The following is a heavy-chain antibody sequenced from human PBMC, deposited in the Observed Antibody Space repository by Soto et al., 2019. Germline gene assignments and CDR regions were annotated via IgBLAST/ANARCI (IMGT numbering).Heavy chain of an antibody. J-gene: IGHJ3*02. Sequence: ASVKVSCKASGYTFTSYAMHWVRQAPGQRLEWMGWINAGNGNTKYSQKFQGRVTITRDTSASTAYMELSSLRSEDTAVYYCARDWHIVVVTAILGHDAFDIWGQGTIVTVSS. CDR3: ARDWHIVVVTAILGHDAFDI. CDR2: INAGNGNT. CDR1: GYTFTSYA. D-gene: IGHD2-21*02. V-gene: IGHV1-3*01.